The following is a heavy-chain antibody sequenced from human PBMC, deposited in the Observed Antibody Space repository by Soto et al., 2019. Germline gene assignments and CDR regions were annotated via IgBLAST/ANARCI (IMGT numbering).Heavy chain of an antibody. CDR3: ARPRPPAAAGPPYYGMDV. CDR2: IYYSGST. Sequence: SETLSLTCTVSGGSISSSSYYWGWIRQPPGKGLEWIGSIYYSGSTYYNPSLKSRVTISVDTSKNQFSLKLSSVTAADTAVYYCARPRPPAAAGPPYYGMDVRGQGTTVTVSS. V-gene: IGHV4-39*01. D-gene: IGHD6-13*01. CDR1: GGSISSSSYY. J-gene: IGHJ6*02.